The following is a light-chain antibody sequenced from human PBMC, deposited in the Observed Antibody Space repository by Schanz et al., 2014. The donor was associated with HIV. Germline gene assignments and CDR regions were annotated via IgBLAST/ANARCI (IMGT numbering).Light chain of an antibody. Sequence: EIVLTQSPVILSLSPGERATLSCRASQTVSSNSLGWYQQKRGQVPRLLIYGASSRATGIPDRFSGSGSGTDFTLTISRLEPEDFAVYYCQQYGSSPYTFGQGTKLEIK. CDR2: GAS. CDR1: QTVSSNS. CDR3: QQYGSSPYT. J-gene: IGKJ2*01. V-gene: IGKV3-20*01.